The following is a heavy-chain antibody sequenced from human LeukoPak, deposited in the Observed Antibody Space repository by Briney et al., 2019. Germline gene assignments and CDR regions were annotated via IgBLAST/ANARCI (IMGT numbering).Heavy chain of an antibody. V-gene: IGHV1-18*01. CDR2: ISAYNGNT. Sequence: ASVKVSCKASGYTFTSYGISWVRQAPGQGLEWMGWISAYNGNTNYAQKLQGRVTMTTDTSTSTAYMELRSLRSDDTAVYYCARGRVVGPVRGVFPFDYWGQGTLVTVSS. J-gene: IGHJ4*02. D-gene: IGHD3-10*01. CDR3: ARGRVVGPVRGVFPFDY. CDR1: GYTFTSYG.